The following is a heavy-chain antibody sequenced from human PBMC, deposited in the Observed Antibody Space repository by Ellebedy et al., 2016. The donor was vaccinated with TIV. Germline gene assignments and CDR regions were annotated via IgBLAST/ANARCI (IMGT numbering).Heavy chain of an antibody. V-gene: IGHV3-7*03. Sequence: GESLKISCAASGFTFSLNWMYWVRQAPGKGLEWVANIKEDGSEEYYVDSVKGRITISRDNAKNSLYLQMNSLRAEDTAVYYCVRDLHWSYFDWGQGTLVTVSS. CDR3: VRDLHWSYFD. J-gene: IGHJ4*02. D-gene: IGHD1-26*01. CDR1: GFTFSLNW. CDR2: IKEDGSEE.